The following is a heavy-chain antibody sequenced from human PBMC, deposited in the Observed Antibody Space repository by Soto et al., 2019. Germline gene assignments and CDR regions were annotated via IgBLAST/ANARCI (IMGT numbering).Heavy chain of an antibody. J-gene: IGHJ5*02. CDR1: GDSVSSNSAA. D-gene: IGHD3-10*01. CDR3: AREKSVLLWFGELLDGVVGHNWFDP. V-gene: IGHV6-1*01. Sequence: SQTLSLTCAISGDSVSSNSAAWNWIRQSPSRGLEWLGRTYYRSKWYNDYAVSVKSRITINPDTSKNQFSLQLNSVTPEDTAVYYCAREKSVLLWFGELLDGVVGHNWFDPWGQGTLVTVSS. CDR2: TYYRSKWYN.